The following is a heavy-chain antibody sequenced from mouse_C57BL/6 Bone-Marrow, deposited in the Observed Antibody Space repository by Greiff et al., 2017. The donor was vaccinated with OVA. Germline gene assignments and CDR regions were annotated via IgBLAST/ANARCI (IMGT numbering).Heavy chain of an antibody. CDR3: ARDGSSYCWFAY. CDR1: GYSITSGYY. CDR2: ISYDGSN. J-gene: IGHJ3*01. D-gene: IGHD1-1*01. Sequence: DVQLQESGPGLVKPSQSLSLTCSVTGYSITSGYYWNWIRQFPGNKLEWMGYISYDGSNNYNPSLKNRISITRDTSKNQFFLKLNSVTTEDTATYYCARDGSSYCWFAYWGQGTLVTVSA. V-gene: IGHV3-6*01.